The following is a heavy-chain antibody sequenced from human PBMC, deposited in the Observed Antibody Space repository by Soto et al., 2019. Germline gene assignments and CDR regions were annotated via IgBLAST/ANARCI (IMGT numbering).Heavy chain of an antibody. CDR3: ARAPVGATKIFDY. D-gene: IGHD1-26*01. V-gene: IGHV4-4*02. J-gene: IGHJ4*02. CDR1: GGSISSSNW. CDR2: IYHSGST. Sequence: SETLSLTCAVSGGSISSSNWWSWVRQPPGKGLEWIGEIYHSGSTNYNPSLKSRVTISVDKSKNQFSLKLSSVTAADTAVYYCARAPVGATKIFDYWGQGTLVTVSS.